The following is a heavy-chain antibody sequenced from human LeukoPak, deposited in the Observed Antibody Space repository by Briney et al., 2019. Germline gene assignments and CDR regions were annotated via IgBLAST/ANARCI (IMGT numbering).Heavy chain of an antibody. CDR2: IYYSATTINYSATT. CDR1: GDSVSSGSYY. V-gene: IGHV4-61*01. D-gene: IGHD2-15*01. J-gene: IGHJ4*02. CDR3: ARWEYCSGGSCFGRGPPGPLDY. Sequence: SETLSLTCTVSGDSVSSGSYYWSWIRQPPGKGPEWIGYIYYSATTINYSATTNYNPSLKSRVTISGDTSKNQFSLKLSSVTAADTAVYYCARWEYCSGGSCFGRGPPGPLDYWGQGTLVTVSS.